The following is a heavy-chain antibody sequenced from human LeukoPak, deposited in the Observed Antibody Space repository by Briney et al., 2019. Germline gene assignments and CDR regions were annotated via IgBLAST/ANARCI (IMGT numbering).Heavy chain of an antibody. CDR3: ASGVDDAFDI. V-gene: IGHV3-21*01. CDR2: ISSSSSYI. D-gene: IGHD2-8*01. J-gene: IGHJ3*02. CDR1: GFTFSSYS. Sequence: GGSLRLSCAASGFTFSSYSMNWVRQAPGKGLEWVSSISSSSSYIYYADSVKGRFSISRDNAKNSLYLQMNSLRAEDTAVYYCASGVDDAFDIWGQGTMVTVSS.